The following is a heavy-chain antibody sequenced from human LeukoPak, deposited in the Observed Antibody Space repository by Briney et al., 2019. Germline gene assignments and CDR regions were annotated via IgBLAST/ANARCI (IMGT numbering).Heavy chain of an antibody. CDR3: ARGRSAADDFDY. Sequence: ASVMVSCKASGYIFTSYGISWVRQAPGQGLEWMGWISTYNGNTKYAQKVQGRVTLTTDTSTSTDYMELRSLRGDDTAIYYCARGRSAADDFDYWGQGTLVTVSS. CDR2: ISTYNGNT. D-gene: IGHD6-13*01. CDR1: GYIFTSYG. J-gene: IGHJ4*02. V-gene: IGHV1-18*01.